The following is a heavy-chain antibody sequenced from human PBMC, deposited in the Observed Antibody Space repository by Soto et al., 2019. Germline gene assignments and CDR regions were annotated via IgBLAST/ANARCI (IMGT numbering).Heavy chain of an antibody. J-gene: IGHJ4*02. CDR1: GYSFTSYW. V-gene: IGHV5-51*01. CDR2: IYPGDSDT. CDR3: ARHLPYYYDSSAYPQGYFDY. D-gene: IGHD3-22*01. Sequence: GESLKISCKGFGYSFTSYWIGWVRQMPGKGLEWMGIIYPGDSDTRYSPSFQGQVTISADKSISTAYLQWSSLKASDTAMYYCARHLPYYYDSSAYPQGYFDYWGQGTLVTVSS.